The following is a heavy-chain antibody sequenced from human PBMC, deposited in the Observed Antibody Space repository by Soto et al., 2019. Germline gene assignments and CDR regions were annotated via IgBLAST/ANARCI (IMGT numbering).Heavy chain of an antibody. Sequence: PSETLSLTCTVSGGSISSSSYYWGWIRQPPGKGLEWIGSIYYSGSTYYNPSLKSRVTISVDTSKNQFSLKLSSVTAADTAVYYCASGAVAGPFYYYYYYGMDVWGQGTTVTVS. CDR2: IYYSGST. CDR3: ASGAVAGPFYYYYYYGMDV. D-gene: IGHD6-19*01. V-gene: IGHV4-39*01. J-gene: IGHJ6*02. CDR1: GGSISSSSYY.